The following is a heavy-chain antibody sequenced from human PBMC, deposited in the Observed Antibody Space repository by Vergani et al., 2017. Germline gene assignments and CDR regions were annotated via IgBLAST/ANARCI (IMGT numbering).Heavy chain of an antibody. CDR1: GYTFTGYY. D-gene: IGHD3-16*02. J-gene: IGHJ4*02. CDR2: INPNSGGT. Sequence: QVQLVQSGAEVKKPGASVKVSCKASGYTFTGYYMHWVRQAPGQGLEWMGWINPNSGGTNYAQKFQGRVTMTRDTSISTAYMELSRLRSDDTAVYYWARSIMMTFGGVIVIGRGAGFDYWGQGTLVTVSS. CDR3: ARSIMMTFGGVIVIGRGAGFDY. V-gene: IGHV1-2*02.